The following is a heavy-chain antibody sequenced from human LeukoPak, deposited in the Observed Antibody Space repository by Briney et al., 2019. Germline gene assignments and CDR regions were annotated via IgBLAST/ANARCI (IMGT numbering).Heavy chain of an antibody. V-gene: IGHV3-21*01. CDR2: IGSRSSSYI. CDR1: GFTFSRNS. CDR3: ARGLYGEDAFDI. Sequence: PGGSLRLSCAASGFTFSRNSMNWVRQAPGKGLEWVSSIGSRSSSYIYYGDSVKGRFTISRDNAKNSLYLQMNSLRAEDTAVYYCARGLYGEDAFDIWGQGTMVTVSS. D-gene: IGHD3-10*01. J-gene: IGHJ3*02.